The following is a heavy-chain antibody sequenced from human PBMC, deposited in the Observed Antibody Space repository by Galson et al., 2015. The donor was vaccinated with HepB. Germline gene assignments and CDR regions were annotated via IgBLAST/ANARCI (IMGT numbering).Heavy chain of an antibody. CDR1: GYTFTGYY. V-gene: IGHV1-2*02. Sequence: SVKVSCKASGYTFTGYYMHWVRQAPGQGLEWMGWINPNSGGTNYAQKFQGRVTMTRDTSISTAYMELSRLRSDDTAVYYCARSPRDSVYYVPFDSWGQGTLVPVSS. D-gene: IGHD3-22*01. CDR2: INPNSGGT. J-gene: IGHJ4*02. CDR3: ARSPRDSVYYVPFDS.